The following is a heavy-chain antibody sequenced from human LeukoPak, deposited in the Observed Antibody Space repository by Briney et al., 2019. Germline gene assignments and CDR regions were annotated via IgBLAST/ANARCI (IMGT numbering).Heavy chain of an antibody. V-gene: IGHV4-34*01. CDR3: ARHNDYYVVGGMDV. J-gene: IGHJ6*02. Sequence: SETLSLTCAVYGGSFSGYYWSWIRQPPGKGLEWIGEINHSGSTNYNPSLKSRVTISVDTSKNQFSLKLSSVTAADTAVYYCARHNDYYVVGGMDVWGQGTTVTVSS. CDR1: GGSFSGYY. CDR2: INHSGST. D-gene: IGHD3-10*02.